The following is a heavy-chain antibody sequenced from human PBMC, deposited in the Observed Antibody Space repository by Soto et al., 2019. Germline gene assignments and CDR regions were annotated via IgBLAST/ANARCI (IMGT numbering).Heavy chain of an antibody. J-gene: IGHJ3*01. D-gene: IGHD4-17*01. Sequence: QVQLVESGGGVVQPGRSLRLSCAASGFTFSSYGMHWVRQAPGKGLEWVAVIWYDGSNKYYADSVKGRFTISRDNSKNTLYLQINSLRAEDTAVYYCARNSREDDYGDYVSGAFDVWGQGTMVTVSS. CDR1: GFTFSSYG. CDR3: ARNSREDDYGDYVSGAFDV. V-gene: IGHV3-33*01. CDR2: IWYDGSNK.